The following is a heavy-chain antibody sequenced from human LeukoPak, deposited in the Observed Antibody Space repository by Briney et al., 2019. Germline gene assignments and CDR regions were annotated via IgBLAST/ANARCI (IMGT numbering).Heavy chain of an antibody. Sequence: GGSLRLSCAASGFTFSSYGMHWVRQAPGKGLEWVAVIWYDGSNKYYADSVKGRFTISRDNSKNTLYLQMNSLRAEDTAVYYCARGGQSDYGSGSYMSRVAAYTSFDYWGQGTLVTVSS. V-gene: IGHV3-33*01. CDR3: ARGGQSDYGSGSYMSRVAAYTSFDY. CDR1: GFTFSSYG. D-gene: IGHD3-10*01. J-gene: IGHJ4*02. CDR2: IWYDGSNK.